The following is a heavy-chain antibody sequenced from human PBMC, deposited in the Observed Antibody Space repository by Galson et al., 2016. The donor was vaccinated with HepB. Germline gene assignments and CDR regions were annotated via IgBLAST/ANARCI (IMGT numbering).Heavy chain of an antibody. CDR3: VREGGYTNGWFDY. Sequence: SLRLSCAASGFRFSIYNMDWVRQAPAKGLEWVASIRATSTNVYYADSLKGRFTISRDNAKNSLYLQMSSLRAENTALYYCVREGGYTNGWFDYWGQGTLVTVSS. V-gene: IGHV3-21*06. CDR1: GFRFSIYN. D-gene: IGHD2-8*01. CDR2: IRATSTNV. J-gene: IGHJ4*02.